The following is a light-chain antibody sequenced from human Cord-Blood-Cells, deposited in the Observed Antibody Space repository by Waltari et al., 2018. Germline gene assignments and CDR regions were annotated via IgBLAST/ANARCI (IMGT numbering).Light chain of an antibody. Sequence: QSGLTQPPSAPGTHGQRVTISCSAISPTIGSNTLNSYQQLPGTAPNLFIYRNNQLHSAVPDRFSGSKSGTSASLAISGLQSEDEADYYCAAWDDSLNGQVFGTGTKVTVL. J-gene: IGLJ1*01. CDR2: RNN. V-gene: IGLV1-44*01. CDR3: AAWDDSLNGQV. CDR1: SPTIGSNT.